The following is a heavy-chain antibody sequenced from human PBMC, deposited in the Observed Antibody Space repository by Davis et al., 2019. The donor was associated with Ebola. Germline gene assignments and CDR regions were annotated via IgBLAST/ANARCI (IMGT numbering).Heavy chain of an antibody. CDR3: TRHFVGKLFGMDV. V-gene: IGHV5-51*01. CDR2: IYPGDSDT. CDR1: GYSFTSYW. Sequence: GESLKISCKGSGYSFTSYWIGWLREMPGKGLEWMGIIYPGDSDTRYSPSFQGQVTISADKSINTAYLQWNSLKASDTAMYFCTRHFVGKLFGMDVWGQGTMVIVSS. D-gene: IGHD4-23*01. J-gene: IGHJ6*02.